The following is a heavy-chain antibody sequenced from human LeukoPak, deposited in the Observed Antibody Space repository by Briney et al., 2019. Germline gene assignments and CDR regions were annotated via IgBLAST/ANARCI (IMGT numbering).Heavy chain of an antibody. CDR2: ISGSGGST. Sequence: GSLRLSCAASGFTFSSYAMSWVRQAPGKGLEWVSAISGSGGSTYYADSVKGRFTISRDNSKNTLYLQMNSLRAEDTAVYYCAKDEYYDYVWGSYLQYYFDYWGQGTLVTVSS. CDR1: GFTFSSYA. D-gene: IGHD3-16*01. CDR3: AKDEYYDYVWGSYLQYYFDY. V-gene: IGHV3-23*01. J-gene: IGHJ4*02.